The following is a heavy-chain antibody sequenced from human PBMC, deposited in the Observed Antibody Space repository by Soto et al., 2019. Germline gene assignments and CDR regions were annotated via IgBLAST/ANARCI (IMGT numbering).Heavy chain of an antibody. V-gene: IGHV3-15*07. Sequence: EVQLVESGGGLVKPGGSLRLSCAASGFTFSNAWMNWVRQAPGKGLEWVGRIKSKTDGGTTDYAAPVKGRFTISRDDSKNTIYQQMNNLQTDDPAVDYCTTNGGTRSAYSSSWHVLGAEFDYWGQGTLVTVSS. J-gene: IGHJ4*02. CDR2: IKSKTDGGTT. CDR3: TTNGGTRSAYSSSWHVLGAEFDY. D-gene: IGHD6-13*01. CDR1: GFTFSNAW.